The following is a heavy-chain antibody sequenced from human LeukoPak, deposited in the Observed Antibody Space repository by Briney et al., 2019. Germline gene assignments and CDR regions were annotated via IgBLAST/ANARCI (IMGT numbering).Heavy chain of an antibody. CDR1: GYSFTNYD. Sequence: ASVKVSCRASGYSFTNYDINWVRQATGQGLEWMGWINPNSGGTNYAQKFQGRVTMTRDTSISTAYMELSRLRSDDTAVYYCAREGPIVGATHLVDYWGQGTLVTVSS. V-gene: IGHV1-2*02. CDR3: AREGPIVGATHLVDY. CDR2: INPNSGGT. D-gene: IGHD1-26*01. J-gene: IGHJ4*02.